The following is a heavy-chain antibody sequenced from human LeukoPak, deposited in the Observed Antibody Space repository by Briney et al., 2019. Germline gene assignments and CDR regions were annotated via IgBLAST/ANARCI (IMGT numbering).Heavy chain of an antibody. J-gene: IGHJ5*02. D-gene: IGHD3-10*01. CDR3: ARDPPITLVRGVDWFDP. CDR1: GFSFSSYW. CDR2: IKPDGTEK. V-gene: IGHV3-7*01. Sequence: SGGSLRLSCAASGFSFSSYWMSWVRQAPGKGLEWVANIKPDGTEKHYADSVKGRITISRDNAKNSLYLQMNSLRAEDTAVYYCARDPPITLVRGVDWFDPWGQGSLVTVSS.